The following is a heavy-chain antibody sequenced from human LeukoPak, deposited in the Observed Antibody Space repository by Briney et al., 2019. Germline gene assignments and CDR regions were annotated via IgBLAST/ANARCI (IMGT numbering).Heavy chain of an antibody. V-gene: IGHV1-69*13. CDR3: ARDFPDHSNYYYYGMDV. CDR2: IIPIFGTA. Sequence: ASVKVSCKASGGTFSSYAISWVRQAPGRGLEWMEGIIPIFGTANYAQKFQGRVTITADESTSTAYMELSSLRSEDTAVYYCARDFPDHSNYYYYGMDVWGQGTTVTVSS. D-gene: IGHD4-11*01. CDR1: GGTFSSYA. J-gene: IGHJ6*02.